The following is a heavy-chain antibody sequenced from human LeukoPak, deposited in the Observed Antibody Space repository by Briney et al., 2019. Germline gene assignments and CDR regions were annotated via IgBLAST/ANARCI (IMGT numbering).Heavy chain of an antibody. J-gene: IGHJ3*02. CDR2: ISGSGSST. Sequence: GRSLRLSCAASGFTFSSYGMHWIRQAPGEGLEWVSYISGSGSSTKYADSVKGRFTISRDNAKNSLYLQMNGLRAEDTAVYYCARDSSHIVVVPAASEDDIFDIWGRGTVVTVS. D-gene: IGHD2-2*01. CDR1: GFTFSSYG. V-gene: IGHV3-48*04. CDR3: ARDSSHIVVVPAASEDDIFDI.